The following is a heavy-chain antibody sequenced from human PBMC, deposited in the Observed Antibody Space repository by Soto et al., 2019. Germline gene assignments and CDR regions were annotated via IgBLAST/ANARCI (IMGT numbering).Heavy chain of an antibody. CDR1: GFTFSSYS. CDR2: ISSSSSYI. Sequence: GGSLRLSCAASGFTFSSYSMNWVRQAPGKGLEWVSSISSSSSYIYYADSVKGRFTISRDNAKNSLYLQMNSLRAEDTAVYYGGREGGRGRHDILTGYYAYWGQGTLVTVSS. D-gene: IGHD3-9*01. V-gene: IGHV3-21*01. J-gene: IGHJ4*02. CDR3: GREGGRGRHDILTGYYAY.